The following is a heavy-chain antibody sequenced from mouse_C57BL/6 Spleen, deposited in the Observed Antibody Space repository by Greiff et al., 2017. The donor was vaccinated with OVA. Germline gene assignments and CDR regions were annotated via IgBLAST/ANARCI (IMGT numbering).Heavy chain of an antibody. CDR1: GFTFSSYG. Sequence: EVHLVESGGDLVKPGGSLKLSCAASGFTFSSYGMSWVRQTPDKRLEWVATISSGGSYTYYPDSVTGRFTISRDNAKNTLYLQMSSLKSEDTAMYYCAREGVDYWGQGTSVTVSS. CDR2: ISSGGSYT. CDR3: AREGVDY. J-gene: IGHJ4*01. V-gene: IGHV5-6*01.